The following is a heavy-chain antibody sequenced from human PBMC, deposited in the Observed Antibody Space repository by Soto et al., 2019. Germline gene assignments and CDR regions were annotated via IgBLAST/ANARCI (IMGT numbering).Heavy chain of an antibody. CDR3: ARGIYDSSGYSALNENYYYYYGMDV. CDR2: IIPIFGTA. J-gene: IGHJ6*02. V-gene: IGHV1-69*13. D-gene: IGHD3-22*01. Sequence: GASVKVSCKASGGTFSSYAISWVRQAPGQGLEWMGGIIPIFGTANYAQKFQGRVTITADESTSTAYMELSSLRSEDTAVYYCARGIYDSSGYSALNENYYYYYGMDVWGQGTTVTVSS. CDR1: GGTFSSYA.